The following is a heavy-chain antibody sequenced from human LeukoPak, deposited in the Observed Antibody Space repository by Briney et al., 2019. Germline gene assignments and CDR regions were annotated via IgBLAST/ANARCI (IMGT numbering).Heavy chain of an antibody. J-gene: IGHJ4*02. Sequence: SETLSLTCAVYGGSFSGYYWSWIRQPPGKGLEWIGEINHSGSTNYNPSLKSRVTISVDTSKNQFSLKLSSVTAADTAVYYCARGGKNIAARPAPFDYWGQGTLVIVSS. CDR1: GGSFSGYY. D-gene: IGHD6-6*01. CDR2: INHSGST. CDR3: ARGGKNIAARPAPFDY. V-gene: IGHV4-34*01.